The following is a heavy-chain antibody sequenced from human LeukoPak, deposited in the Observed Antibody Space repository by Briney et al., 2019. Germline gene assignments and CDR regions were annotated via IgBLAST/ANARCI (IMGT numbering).Heavy chain of an antibody. V-gene: IGHV1-18*01. Sequence: AASAKVSCKSSGYAFTSHGISWVRRAPGQGLEWMGWISGHNGDTTYAQKFAGRVTMTIDRSTSSAYMEMRSLRSDDTAVYHCARVSGYDSSYIDIWGPGTMVTVSS. D-gene: IGHD3-22*01. CDR2: ISGHNGDT. J-gene: IGHJ3*02. CDR3: ARVSGYDSSYIDI. CDR1: GYAFTSHG.